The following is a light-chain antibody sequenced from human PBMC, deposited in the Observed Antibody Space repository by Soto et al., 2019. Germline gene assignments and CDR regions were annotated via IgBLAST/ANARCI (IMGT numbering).Light chain of an antibody. V-gene: IGLV1-44*01. J-gene: IGLJ1*01. Sequence: QSVLTQPPSASGTPGQRVTISCSGSSSNIGSKTVNWYQQLPGTAPKLLIYSNYQRPSGVPDRFSGSKSGTSASLAIRGLQSEDEADYYCAAWDASLNGYVFGTGTKLTVL. CDR3: AAWDASLNGYV. CDR2: SNY. CDR1: SSNIGSKT.